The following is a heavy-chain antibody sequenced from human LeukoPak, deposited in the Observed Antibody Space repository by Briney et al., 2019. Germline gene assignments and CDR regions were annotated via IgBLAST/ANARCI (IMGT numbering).Heavy chain of an antibody. Sequence: PGGSLRLSCAASGFTVSSNYMRWVRPAPGKGLEWVSSIFQGGGEIHYADPVRGRFPISRDNSKSLLSSQMKSLEAEDTAIYYCATYRQVLLPFESWGEGTLVTVSS. CDR1: GFTVSSNY. CDR3: ATYRQVLLPFES. J-gene: IGHJ4*02. D-gene: IGHD2/OR15-2a*01. CDR2: IFQGGGEI. V-gene: IGHV3-53*01.